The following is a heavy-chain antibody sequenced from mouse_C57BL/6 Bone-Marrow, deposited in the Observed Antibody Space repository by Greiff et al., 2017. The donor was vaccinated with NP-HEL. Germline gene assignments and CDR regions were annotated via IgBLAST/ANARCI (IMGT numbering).Heavy chain of an antibody. CDR3: ARHGGGDYGYDGTWFAY. Sequence: EVMLVESGGDLVKPGGSLKLSCAASGFTFSSYGMSWVRQTPDKRLEWVATISSGGSYTYYPDSVKGRFTISRDNAKNTLYLQMSRLKSEDTAMYYCARHGGGDYGYDGTWFAYWGQGTLVTVSA. CDR2: ISSGGSYT. CDR1: GFTFSSYG. D-gene: IGHD2-2*01. V-gene: IGHV5-6*01. J-gene: IGHJ3*01.